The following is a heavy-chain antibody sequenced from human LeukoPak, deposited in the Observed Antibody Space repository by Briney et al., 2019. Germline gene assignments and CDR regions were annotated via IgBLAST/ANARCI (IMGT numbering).Heavy chain of an antibody. CDR2: ISSSGSAI. CDR1: GFTFSDYY. CDR3: ARGALYDFPTYYYYYYMDV. V-gene: IGHV3-11*04. Sequence: GGSLRLSCAASGFTFSDYYMSWISQAPGKGLEWVSYISSSGSAIYYADSVKGRFTISRDNAKNSLYLQMNSLRAEDTAVYYCARGALYDFPTYYYYYYMDVWGKGTTVTVSS. D-gene: IGHD3-3*01. J-gene: IGHJ6*03.